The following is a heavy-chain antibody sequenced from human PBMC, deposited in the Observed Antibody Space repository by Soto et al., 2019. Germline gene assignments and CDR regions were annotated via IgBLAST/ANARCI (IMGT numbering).Heavy chain of an antibody. CDR1: GFTFSSSW. V-gene: IGHV3-7*01. D-gene: IGHD5-18*01. Sequence: LRLSCAASGFTFSSSWMNWVRQAPGKGLEWVAGIKEDGSEKYYVDFVKGRFTISRDNAENSLYLQMNGLRAEDTAVYYCARDRGYSCFDYWGLGTLVTVSS. CDR2: IKEDGSEK. J-gene: IGHJ4*02. CDR3: ARDRGYSCFDY.